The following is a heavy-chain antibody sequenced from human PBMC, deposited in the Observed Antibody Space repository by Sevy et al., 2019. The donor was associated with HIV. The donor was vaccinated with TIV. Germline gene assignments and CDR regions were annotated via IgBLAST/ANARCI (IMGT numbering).Heavy chain of an antibody. CDR1: GDSISGYY. CDR2: INYSGNT. CDR3: ARAYQYYYYGMDV. Sequence: SETLSLTCTVSGDSISGYYWSWIRQPPGKGLEWIGYINYSGNTNYNPSLKSRVTISVDTSKNQFSLKLSSVTAADTAIYYCARAYQYYYYGMDVWGQGTTVTVSS. V-gene: IGHV4-59*01. D-gene: IGHD3-10*01. J-gene: IGHJ6*02.